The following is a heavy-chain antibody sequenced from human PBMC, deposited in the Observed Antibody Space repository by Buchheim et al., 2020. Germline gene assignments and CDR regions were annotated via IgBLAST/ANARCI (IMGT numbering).Heavy chain of an antibody. V-gene: IGHV4-61*02. CDR1: GGSISSSSYY. J-gene: IGHJ5*02. D-gene: IGHD3-16*02. Sequence: QVQLQESGPGLVKPSQTLSLTCTVSGGSISSSSYYWSWIRQPVGKGLEWIGRIYTSGSTYYNPSLKSRVTISVDTSKNLFSLKLSSVTAADTAVYYCAREDLYHWFDPWGQGTL. CDR3: AREDLYHWFDP. CDR2: IYTSGST.